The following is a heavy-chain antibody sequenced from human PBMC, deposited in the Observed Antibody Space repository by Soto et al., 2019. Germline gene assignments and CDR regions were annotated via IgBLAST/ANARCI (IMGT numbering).Heavy chain of an antibody. CDR1: GFTFSSYS. J-gene: IGHJ5*02. Sequence: GGSLRLSCAASGFTFSSYSMNWVRQAPGKGLEWVSYISSSSSTIYYADSVKGRFTISRDNAKNSLYLQMNSLRDEETAVYYCARDPSGVLWFGEPRGFDPWGQGTLVTVSS. CDR2: ISSSSSTI. CDR3: ARDPSGVLWFGEPRGFDP. D-gene: IGHD3-10*01. V-gene: IGHV3-48*02.